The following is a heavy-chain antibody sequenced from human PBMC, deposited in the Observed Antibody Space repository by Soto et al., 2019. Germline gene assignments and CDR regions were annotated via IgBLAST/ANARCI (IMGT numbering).Heavy chain of an antibody. CDR1: GYTLTELS. D-gene: IGHD5-12*01. CDR3: ATNSGYDSDGAFDI. V-gene: IGHV1-24*01. CDR2: FDPEDGET. Sequence: GASVKVSCKVSGYTLTELSMHWVRQAPGKGLEWMGGFDPEDGETICAQKFQGRVTMTEDTSTDTAYMELSSLRSEDTAVYYCATNSGYDSDGAFDIWGQGTMVTVSS. J-gene: IGHJ3*02.